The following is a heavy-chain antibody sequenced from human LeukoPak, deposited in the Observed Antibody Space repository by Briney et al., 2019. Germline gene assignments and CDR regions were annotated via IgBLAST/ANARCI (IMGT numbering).Heavy chain of an antibody. D-gene: IGHD3-22*01. Sequence: GGSLRLSCAASGFTFSDHYMDWVRQAPGKGLEWVGRTRNKPNSYTTEYAASVKGRFTISRDDSKNSLYPQMNSLKPEDTAVYYCARGPEWYYSESSGYCDYWGQGTLVTVSS. J-gene: IGHJ4*02. V-gene: IGHV3-72*01. CDR3: ARGPEWYYSESSGYCDY. CDR2: TRNKPNSYTT. CDR1: GFTFSDHY.